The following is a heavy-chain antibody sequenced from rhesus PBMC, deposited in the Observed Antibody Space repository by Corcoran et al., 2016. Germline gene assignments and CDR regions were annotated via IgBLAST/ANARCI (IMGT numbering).Heavy chain of an antibody. CDR1: GYSISSGYG. CDR3: ARTALRSCFDY. CDR2: IYGGSGST. D-gene: IGHD2-15*01. V-gene: IGHV4-127*01. Sequence: QVQLQESGPGLVKPSETLSLTCAASGYSISSGYGWGWIRQPPGKGLEWIGQIYGGSGSTYYNPSLKSRVTVSKDTSKNQFSLKLSSVTAADTAVYYCARTALRSCFDYWGQGVLVTVSS. J-gene: IGHJ4*01.